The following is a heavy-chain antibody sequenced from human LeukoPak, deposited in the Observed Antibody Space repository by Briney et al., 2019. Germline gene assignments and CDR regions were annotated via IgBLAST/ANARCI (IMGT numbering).Heavy chain of an antibody. D-gene: IGHD2-15*01. Sequence: SETLSLTCTVSGGSVSSGSYYWSWIRQPPGKGLEWIGYIYYSGSTNYNPSLKSRVTISVDTSKNQFSLKLSSVTAADTAVYYCARSFGYFDNWGQGTPVTVSS. CDR3: ARSFGYFDN. V-gene: IGHV4-61*01. J-gene: IGHJ4*02. CDR2: IYYSGST. CDR1: GGSVSSGSYY.